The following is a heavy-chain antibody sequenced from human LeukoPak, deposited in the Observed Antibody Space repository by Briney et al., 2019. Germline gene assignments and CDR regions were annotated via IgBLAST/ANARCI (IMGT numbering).Heavy chain of an antibody. CDR1: GFTFSSYW. J-gene: IGHJ6*02. V-gene: IGHV3-74*01. Sequence: PGGSLRLSCAASGFTFSSYWMHWVRQAPGKGLVWVSRINSDGSSTSYADSVKGRFTISRDNAKNTLYLQMNSLRAEDTAVYYCARQWDYYDSSGYYVPPLTTDYGMDVWGQGTTVTVSS. D-gene: IGHD3-22*01. CDR3: ARQWDYYDSSGYYVPPLTTDYGMDV. CDR2: INSDGSST.